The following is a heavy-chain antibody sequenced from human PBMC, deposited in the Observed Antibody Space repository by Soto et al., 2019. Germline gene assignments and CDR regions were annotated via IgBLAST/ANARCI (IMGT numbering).Heavy chain of an antibody. CDR2: IIPILGIA. V-gene: IGHV1-69*04. CDR1: GGTFSSYT. J-gene: IGHJ6*03. CDR3: AREGYCSGGSCYGPYYYYYMDV. D-gene: IGHD2-15*01. Sequence: ASVKVSCKASGGTFSSYTISWVRQAPGQGLEWMGRIIPILGIANYAQKFQGRVTITADKSTSTAYMELSSLRSEDTAVYYCAREGYCSGGSCYGPYYYYYMDVWGKGTTVTVSS.